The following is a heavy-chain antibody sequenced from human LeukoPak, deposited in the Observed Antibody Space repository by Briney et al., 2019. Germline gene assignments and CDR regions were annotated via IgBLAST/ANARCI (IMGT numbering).Heavy chain of an antibody. Sequence: GGSLRLSCAASGFTFSSYAMSWVRQAPGKGLEWVSAISSSGGSTYYADSVKGRFTISRDNSKSTLFPQMNSLRADDTAVYYCAKYRVSVIKDFDYWGQGTLVTVSS. CDR1: GFTFSSYA. J-gene: IGHJ4*02. D-gene: IGHD4-11*01. CDR3: AKYRVSVIKDFDY. V-gene: IGHV3-23*01. CDR2: ISSSGGST.